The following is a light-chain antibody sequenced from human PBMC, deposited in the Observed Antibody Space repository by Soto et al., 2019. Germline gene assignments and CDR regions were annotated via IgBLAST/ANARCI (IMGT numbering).Light chain of an antibody. CDR2: NIR. J-gene: IGLJ2*01. CDR3: SAYVDSGAVI. V-gene: IGLV2-14*01. Sequence: QSALTQPASVSRSPGQSITISCTGTSGDIGTYKYVSWYQQYPGKAPKLIIYNIRGRPSGVSSRFSGSQSGNTASLAISGLRAEDEADYFCSAYVDSGAVIFGRGTKVTV. CDR1: SGDIGTYKY.